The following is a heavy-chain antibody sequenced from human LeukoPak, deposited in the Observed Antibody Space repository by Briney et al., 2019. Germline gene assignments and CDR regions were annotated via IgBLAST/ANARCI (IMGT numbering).Heavy chain of an antibody. V-gene: IGHV4-4*02. CDR1: GGSISSSNW. D-gene: IGHD1-7*01. CDR2: INHSGST. Sequence: SETLSLACAVSGGSISSSNWWSWVRPPPGKGLEWIGEINHSGSTNYNPSLKSRVTISVDTSKNQFSLKLSSVTAADTAVYYCARSSPNYATGPSIRYWGQGTLVTVSS. CDR3: ARSSPNYATGPSIRY. J-gene: IGHJ4*02.